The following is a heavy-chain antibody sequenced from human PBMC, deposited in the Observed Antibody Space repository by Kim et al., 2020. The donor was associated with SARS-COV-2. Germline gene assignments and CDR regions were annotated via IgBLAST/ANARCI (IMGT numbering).Heavy chain of an antibody. J-gene: IGHJ5*02. CDR1: GYTFTSYG. CDR2: ISAYNGNT. V-gene: IGHV1-18*01. D-gene: IGHD2-2*01. Sequence: ASVKVSCKASGYTFTSYGISWVRQAPGQGLEWMGWISAYNGNTNYAQKLQGRVTMTTDTSTSTAYMELRSLRSDDTAVYYCARAADCSSTSCLSGDRGGNWFDPWGQGTLVTVSS. CDR3: ARAADCSSTSCLSGDRGGNWFDP.